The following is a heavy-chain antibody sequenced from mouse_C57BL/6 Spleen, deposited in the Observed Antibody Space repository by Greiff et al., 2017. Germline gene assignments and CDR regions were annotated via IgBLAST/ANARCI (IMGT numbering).Heavy chain of an antibody. CDR3: ARDDGYYDYAMDY. V-gene: IGHV3-6*01. J-gene: IGHJ4*01. D-gene: IGHD2-3*01. CDR1: GYSITSGYY. CDR2: ISYDGSN. Sequence: ESGPGLVKPSQSLSLTCSVTGYSITSGYYWNWIRQFPGNKLEWMGYISYDGSNNYNPSPKNRISITRDTSKNQFFLKLNSVTTEDTATYYCARDDGYYDYAMDYWGPGTSVTVSS.